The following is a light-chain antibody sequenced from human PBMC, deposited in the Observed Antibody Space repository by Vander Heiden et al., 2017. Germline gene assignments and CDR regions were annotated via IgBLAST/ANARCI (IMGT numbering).Light chain of an antibody. J-gene: IGLJ2*01. CDR2: EDD. CDR1: ALPKKY. CDR3: YSTDSSGYLDV. V-gene: IGLV3-10*01. Sequence: SYELTQPPSVSVSPGQTARNTCSGDALPKKYAYWYQHKSGQAPVLVIYEDDKRPSGIPERFSGSSSGTMATLTISGAQVEDEADYFCYSTDSSGYLDVFGGGTKLTVL.